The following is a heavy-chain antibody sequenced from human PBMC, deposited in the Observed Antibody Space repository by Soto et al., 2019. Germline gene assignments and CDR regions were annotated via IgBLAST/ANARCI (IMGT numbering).Heavy chain of an antibody. Sequence: SVKGRFTISRDNSKNTVYLQMNSLRTEDTAVYYCARGNLAVWGQGTTVTVSS. V-gene: IGHV3-30*01. CDR3: ARGNLAV. D-gene: IGHD1-7*01. J-gene: IGHJ6*02.